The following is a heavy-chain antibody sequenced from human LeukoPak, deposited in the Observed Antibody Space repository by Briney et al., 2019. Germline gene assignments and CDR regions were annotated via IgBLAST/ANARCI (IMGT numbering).Heavy chain of an antibody. Sequence: PGGSLILACAASGFTFSSYAMNWVRQAPGKGLEWVSNISGSGDTSYYADYVKGRFNFHRENSKNKLYLQMNSLRAEDTAVYYCARHFYDSGVRNAFDIWGQGTVVTVSS. J-gene: IGHJ3*02. CDR3: ARHFYDSGVRNAFDI. V-gene: IGHV3-23*01. CDR2: ISGSGDTS. D-gene: IGHD3-22*01. CDR1: GFTFSSYA.